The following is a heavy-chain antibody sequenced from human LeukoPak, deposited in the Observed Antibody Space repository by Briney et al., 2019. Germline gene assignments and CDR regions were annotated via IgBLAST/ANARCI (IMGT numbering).Heavy chain of an antibody. CDR1: GYTFTNHG. CDR3: ARGMGLRLRPSRFDP. D-gene: IGHD2-21*02. CDR2: ISAYTGDT. Sequence: ASVKVSCKTSGYTFTNHGIGWVRQAPGQGLEWMGWISAYTGDTHYVQKFNDRVTMTIDTSTSTAYMELTSLRSDDTAFYYCARGMGLRLRPSRFDPWGQGPLVTASS. V-gene: IGHV1-18*01. J-gene: IGHJ5*02.